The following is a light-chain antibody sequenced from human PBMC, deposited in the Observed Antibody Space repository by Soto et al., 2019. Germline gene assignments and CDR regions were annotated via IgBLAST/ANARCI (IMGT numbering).Light chain of an antibody. CDR2: EVS. J-gene: IGLJ1*01. V-gene: IGLV2-8*01. Sequence: QSVLTQPPSASGSPGQSVTISCTGTSSYVGGYNYVSWYQQHPGKAPKLMIYEVSKRPSGVPDRFSGSKSGNTASLTVSGLQAEDEADYYCSSYAGSNNLGVFGTGTKLTVL. CDR3: SSYAGSNNLGV. CDR1: SSYVGGYNY.